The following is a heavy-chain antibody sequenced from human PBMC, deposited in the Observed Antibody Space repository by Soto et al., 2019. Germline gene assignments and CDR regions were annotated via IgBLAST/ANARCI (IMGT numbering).Heavy chain of an antibody. D-gene: IGHD2-15*01. V-gene: IGHV1-69*01. CDR1: GGTFSSYA. J-gene: IGHJ5*02. CDR3: ARGKSRTGGSCYFRCWFDP. CDR2: IIPIFGTA. Sequence: QVQLVQSGAEVQKPGSSVKVSCKASGGTFSSYAISWVRQAPGQGLEWMGGIIPIFGTANYVQKFQGRVTITADESTSTAYMELSSLRSEDTAVYYCARGKSRTGGSCYFRCWFDPWGQGTLVTVSS.